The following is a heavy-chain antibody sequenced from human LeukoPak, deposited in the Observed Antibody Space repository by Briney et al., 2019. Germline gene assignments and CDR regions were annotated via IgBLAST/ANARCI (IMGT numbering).Heavy chain of an antibody. Sequence: ASVKVSCKASGGTFSSYAISWVRQAPGQGLEWMGGIIPIFGTANYAQKFQGRVTITTDVSTSTAYMEPSSLRSEDTAVYYCASSPHRSVPAAIRVYYYYMDVWGKGTTVTVSS. J-gene: IGHJ6*03. CDR3: ASSPHRSVPAAIRVYYYYMDV. D-gene: IGHD2-2*01. CDR2: IIPIFGTA. CDR1: GGTFSSYA. V-gene: IGHV1-69*05.